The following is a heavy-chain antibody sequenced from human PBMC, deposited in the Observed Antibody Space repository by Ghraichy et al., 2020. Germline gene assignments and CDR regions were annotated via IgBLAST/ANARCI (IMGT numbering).Heavy chain of an antibody. CDR2: INHSGST. V-gene: IGHV4-34*01. Sequence: GSLRLSFAVYGGSFSGYYWSWIRQPPGKGLEWIGEINHSGSTNYNPSLKSRVTISVDTSKNQFSLKLSSVTAADTAVYYCARGGHTYYYGSGSYYKPYGMDVWGQGTTVTVSS. CDR1: GGSFSGYY. J-gene: IGHJ6*02. D-gene: IGHD3-10*01. CDR3: ARGGHTYYYGSGSYYKPYGMDV.